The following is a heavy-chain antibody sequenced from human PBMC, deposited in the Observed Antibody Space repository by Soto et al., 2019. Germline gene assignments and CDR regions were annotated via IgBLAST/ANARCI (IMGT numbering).Heavy chain of an antibody. V-gene: IGHV4-39*01. J-gene: IGHJ6*03. Sequence: QLQLQESGPGLVKPSETLSLTCTVSGGSISSSSYYWGWIREPPGKGLEWIGSIYYSGSTYYNPSLKSRVTISVDTSKNQFSLKLSSVTAADTAVYYCVRGLLKDYYYYMDVWGKGTTVTVSS. CDR1: GGSISSSSYY. CDR3: VRGLLKDYYYYMDV. CDR2: IYYSGST.